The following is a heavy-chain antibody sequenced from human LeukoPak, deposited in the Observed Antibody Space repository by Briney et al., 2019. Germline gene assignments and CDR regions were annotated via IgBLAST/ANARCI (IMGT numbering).Heavy chain of an antibody. CDR3: AKDLTYYYDISGSYYGYYFDY. CDR2: ISYDGNNK. V-gene: IGHV3-30*18. J-gene: IGHJ4*02. D-gene: IGHD3-22*01. CDR1: GFTFSSYG. Sequence: GGSLRLSCAASGFTFSSYGMHWIRQAPGKGLEWVAVISYDGNNKYYADSVKGRFTISRDNSKNTLYLQMNSLRPEDTAVYYCAKDLTYYYDISGSYYGYYFDYWGQGTLVTVSS.